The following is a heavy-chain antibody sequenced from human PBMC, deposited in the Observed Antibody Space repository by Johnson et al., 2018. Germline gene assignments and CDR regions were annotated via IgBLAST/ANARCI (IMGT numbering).Heavy chain of an antibody. CDR1: GFTFSSYG. V-gene: IGHV3-23*04. J-gene: IGHJ1*01. Sequence: VQLVESGGGVVQPGRSLRLSCAASGFTFSSYGMHWVRQAPGQGLEWGSAISGSGGSTSYADSVKGRFTISRDNPKNTRYLPRNSLRAEDTAVYYCAKAKEYCDGSGAMEYFQHWGQGTLVTVSS. CDR3: AKAKEYCDGSGAMEYFQH. CDR2: ISGSGGST. D-gene: IGHD3-10*01.